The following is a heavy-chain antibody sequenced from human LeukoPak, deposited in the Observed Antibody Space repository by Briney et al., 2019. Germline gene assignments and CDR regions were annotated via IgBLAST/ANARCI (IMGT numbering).Heavy chain of an antibody. CDR1: GGSISSYY. CDR2: IYYSGST. V-gene: IGHV4-59*01. CDR3: ARVLSVYGGKYYYYYYMDV. J-gene: IGHJ6*03. Sequence: SETLSLTCTVSGGSISSYYWSWIRQPPGKGLEWIGYIYYSGSTNYNPSLKSRVIISVDTSKNQFSLKLSSVTAADTAVYYCARVLSVYGGKYYYYYYMDVWGKGTTVTVSS. D-gene: IGHD4-23*01.